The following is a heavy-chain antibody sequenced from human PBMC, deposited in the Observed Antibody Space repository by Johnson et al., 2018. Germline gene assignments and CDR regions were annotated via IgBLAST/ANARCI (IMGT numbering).Heavy chain of an antibody. D-gene: IGHD3-22*01. J-gene: IGHJ3*02. CDR1: GGTFSTSA. CDR3: ARDPRSDYCDGSDYAHDMFDI. Sequence: QVQLVESGADVKEXGSSVKVXCKAYGGTFSTSAIDWVRQAPGQGLEWMGGIIPLCDRSDYAPKFQGRLLITADDSTRTSYLELSSLRSDDTAMYYCARDPRSDYCDGSDYAHDMFDIWGRGTMVTVSS. CDR2: IIPLCDRS. V-gene: IGHV1-69*01.